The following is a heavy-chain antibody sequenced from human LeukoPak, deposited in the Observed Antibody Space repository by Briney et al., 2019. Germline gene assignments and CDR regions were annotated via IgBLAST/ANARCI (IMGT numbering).Heavy chain of an antibody. CDR2: IHHDGSNK. J-gene: IGHJ4*02. V-gene: IGHV3-30*02. CDR3: ARVATILEYFDY. CDR1: GFTFSDYY. Sequence: PGGSLRLSCAASGFTFSDYYMSWIRQAPGKGLDWVAFIHHDGSNKYYADSVKGRFTISRDNSKNTLYLQMNSLRAEDTAVYYCARVATILEYFDYWGQGTLVTVSS. D-gene: IGHD5-12*01.